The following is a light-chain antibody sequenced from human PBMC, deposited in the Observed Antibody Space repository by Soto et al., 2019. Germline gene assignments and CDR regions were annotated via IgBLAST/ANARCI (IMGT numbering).Light chain of an antibody. CDR1: QSVSNY. CDR3: QQRDDWPPWT. CDR2: DTS. Sequence: EIVLTQSPATLSLSPGARATLSCRASQSVSNYLAWYQQKPGQAPRLLIYDTSNRATGIPARFSGSGSGTDFTLTISSLEREDFAVYYCQQRDDWPPWTFGQGTKVEIK. V-gene: IGKV3-11*01. J-gene: IGKJ1*01.